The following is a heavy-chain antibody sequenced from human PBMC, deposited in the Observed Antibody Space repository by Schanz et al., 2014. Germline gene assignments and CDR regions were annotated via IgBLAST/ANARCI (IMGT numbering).Heavy chain of an antibody. Sequence: QVQLVQSGAEVKKPGSSMKVSCKASGGTFSTYPINWLRQAPGQGLEWMGRIIPIHGIANYAQNFQGRVTITADKSTSTAYMELTSLRSEDTAVYYCAGTYCSSTSCYTGYYYMDVWGQGTMVTVSS. CDR3: AGTYCSSTSCYTGYYYMDV. D-gene: IGHD2-2*02. J-gene: IGHJ6*03. CDR1: GGTFSTYP. V-gene: IGHV1-69*02. CDR2: IIPIHGIA.